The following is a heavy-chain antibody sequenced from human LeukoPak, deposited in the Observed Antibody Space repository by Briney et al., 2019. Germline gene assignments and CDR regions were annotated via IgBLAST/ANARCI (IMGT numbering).Heavy chain of an antibody. CDR1: GGSISSGSYY. Sequence: SETLSLTCTVSGGSISSGSYYWSWIRPPAGKGLEWIGRIYTSGSTNYNPSLKSRVTISVDTSKNQFSLKLSSVTAADTAVYYCARDGAWGGDCYGDWGQGTLVTVSS. V-gene: IGHV4-61*02. CDR2: IYTSGST. CDR3: ARDGAWGGDCYGD. J-gene: IGHJ4*02. D-gene: IGHD2-21*01.